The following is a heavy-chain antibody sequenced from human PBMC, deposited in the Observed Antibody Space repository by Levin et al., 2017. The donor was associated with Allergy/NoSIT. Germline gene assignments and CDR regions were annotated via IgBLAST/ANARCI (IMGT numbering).Heavy chain of an antibody. CDR2: INSDGSST. D-gene: IGHD4-17*01. V-gene: IGHV3-74*01. J-gene: IGHJ4*02. CDR3: ARVFYGDSRAFDY. Sequence: GGSLRLSCAASGFTFSSYWMHWVRQAPGKGLVWVSRINSDGSSTSYADSVKGRFTISRDNAKNTLYLQMNSLRAEDTAVYYCARVFYGDSRAFDYWGQGTLVTVSS. CDR1: GFTFSSYW.